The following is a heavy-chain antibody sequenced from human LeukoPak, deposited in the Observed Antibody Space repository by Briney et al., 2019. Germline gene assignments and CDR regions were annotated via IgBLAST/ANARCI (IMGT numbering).Heavy chain of an antibody. CDR3: ARGPIRYFDWLLSPDGMDV. J-gene: IGHJ6*02. CDR2: IIPILGIA. V-gene: IGHV1-69*04. D-gene: IGHD3-9*01. CDR1: GYTFTSYG. Sequence: ASVKVSCKASGYTFTSYGISWVRQAPGQGLEWMGRIIPILGIANYAQKFQGRVTITADKSTSTAYMELSSLRSEDTAVYYCARGPIRYFDWLLSPDGMDVWGQGTTVTVSS.